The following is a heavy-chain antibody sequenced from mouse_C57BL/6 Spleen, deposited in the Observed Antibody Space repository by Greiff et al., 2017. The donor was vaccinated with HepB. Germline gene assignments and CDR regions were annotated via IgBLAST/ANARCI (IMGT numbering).Heavy chain of an antibody. J-gene: IGHJ1*03. CDR3: ARHPGSSYGYFDV. V-gene: IGHV1-53*01. CDR1: GYTFTSYW. Sequence: VQLQQPGTELVKPGASVKLSCKASGYTFTSYWMHWVKQRPGQGLEWIGNINPSNGGTNYNEKFKSKATLTVDKSSSTAYMQLSSLTSEDSAVYYCARHPGSSYGYFDVWGTGTTVTVSS. D-gene: IGHD1-1*01. CDR2: INPSNGGT.